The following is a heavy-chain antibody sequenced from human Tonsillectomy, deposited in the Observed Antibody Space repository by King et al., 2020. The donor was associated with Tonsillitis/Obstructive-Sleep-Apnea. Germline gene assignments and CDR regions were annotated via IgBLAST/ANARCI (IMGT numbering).Heavy chain of an antibody. J-gene: IGHJ4*02. V-gene: IGHV1-69*01. CDR2: IIPIFGTA. D-gene: IGHD3-10*01. Sequence: VQLVESGAEVKKPGSSVKVSCKASGGTFSSYAISWVRQAPGQGLEWMGGIIPIFGTANYAQKFQGRVTITADESTSTAYMELSSLRSADTAVYHCVTPDKGGSAFDYWGQGTLVTVSS. CDR1: GGTFSSYA. CDR3: VTPDKGGSAFDY.